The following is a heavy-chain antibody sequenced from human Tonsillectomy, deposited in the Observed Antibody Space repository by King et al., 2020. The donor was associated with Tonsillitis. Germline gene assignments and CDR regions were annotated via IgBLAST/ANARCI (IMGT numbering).Heavy chain of an antibody. V-gene: IGHV1-18*04. J-gene: IGHJ6*02. D-gene: IGHD1-7*01. CDR3: AKTRAGDYYYYGMDV. Sequence: VQLVESGVEVKKPGASVKVSCTASGYTFISYGISWVRQAPGHGLEWMGGISANSGNTDYAQKFQGRVTMTTDTSTSPAYMELRSLRSDDTALYYCAKTRAGDYYYYGMDVWGQGTTVTVSS. CDR2: ISANSGNT. CDR1: GYTFISYG.